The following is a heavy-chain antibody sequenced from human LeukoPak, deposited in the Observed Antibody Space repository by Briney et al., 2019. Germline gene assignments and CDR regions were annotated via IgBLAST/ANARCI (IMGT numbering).Heavy chain of an antibody. CDR3: AKVTWSTAGTTPYVC. J-gene: IGHJ4*02. CDR2: ISDTDDRT. Sequence: GGSLRLSCAASGFTVGSYDMSWVRQAPGKGLEWVSAISDTDDRTYYADSVKGRFTISRDNSKNTLYLQMNSLRGEDAAVYYCAKVTWSTAGTTPYVCWGQGTLVTVSS. D-gene: IGHD1-1*01. V-gene: IGHV3-23*01. CDR1: GFTVGSYD.